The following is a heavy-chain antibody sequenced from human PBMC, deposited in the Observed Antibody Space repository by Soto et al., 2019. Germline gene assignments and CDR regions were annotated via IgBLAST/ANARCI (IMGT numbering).Heavy chain of an antibody. Sequence: QITLKESGPTLVKPTQTLTLTCTFSGFSLSTSGVGVGWIRQPPGKALEWLALIYWDDDKRYSPSLKSRLTNSKDTSKTPVVLTMTNMHPVDTATYYCAHRAITLVRGVIHWFDPWGQGTLVTVSS. CDR3: AHRAITLVRGVIHWFDP. D-gene: IGHD3-10*01. CDR2: IYWDDDK. V-gene: IGHV2-5*02. J-gene: IGHJ5*02. CDR1: GFSLSTSGVG.